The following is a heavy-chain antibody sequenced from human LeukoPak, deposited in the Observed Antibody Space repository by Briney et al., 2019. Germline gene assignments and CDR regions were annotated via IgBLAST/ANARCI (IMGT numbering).Heavy chain of an antibody. V-gene: IGHV3-48*04. J-gene: IGHJ4*02. CDR2: ISSTTSTI. D-gene: IGHD6-13*01. CDR3: ARDDSSSWYVKFDY. Sequence: PGGSLRLSCAASGFSFSSYNMNWVRQAPGKGLEWVSYISSTTSTIYYADSVKGRFTISRDNAKNSLYLQMNSLRAEDTAVYYCARDDSSSWYVKFDYWGQGTLVTVSS. CDR1: GFSFSSYN.